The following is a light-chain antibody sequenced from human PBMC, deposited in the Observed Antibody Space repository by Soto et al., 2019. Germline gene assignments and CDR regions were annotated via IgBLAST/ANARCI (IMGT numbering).Light chain of an antibody. Sequence: QSVLTQPPSGSGAPGQRGTISCTGSSPNIGAGRDVHWYRQLPGAAPKFLISDSNHRPSGVPDRFSVSKSGASASLAITGPSPVDAGAYFGKSYGTTLSGPDVFGSESKVTV. CDR1: SPNIGAGRD. J-gene: IGLJ1*01. CDR2: DSN. CDR3: KSYGTTLSGPDV. V-gene: IGLV1-40*01.